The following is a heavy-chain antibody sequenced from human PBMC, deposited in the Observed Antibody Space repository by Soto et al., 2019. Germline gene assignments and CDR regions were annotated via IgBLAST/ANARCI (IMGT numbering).Heavy chain of an antibody. V-gene: IGHV4-30-2*01. CDR2: ISHSGST. CDR1: GGSISSGGYS. Sequence: QLQLQESGSGLVKPSQTLSLTCAVSGGSISSGGYSWSWIRQPPGKGLEWIGYISHSGSTYYNPSLKSRVTISVDRSKNQFSLKLSSVTAADTAVYYCASSVPATPTVFDPWGQGTLVTVSS. J-gene: IGHJ5*02. CDR3: ASSVPATPTVFDP.